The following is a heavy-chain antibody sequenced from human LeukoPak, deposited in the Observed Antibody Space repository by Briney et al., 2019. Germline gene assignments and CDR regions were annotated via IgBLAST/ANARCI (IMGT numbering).Heavy chain of an antibody. CDR2: ISYDGSNK. CDR1: GFTFSSYT. Sequence: PGRSLRRSCAASGFTFSSYTMHCVRQAPGKGLEWVAGISYDGSNKYYAHSAKGRFTISRDTCKNTLYLQMNSLRAEETAVYFCASPSRASAHYFDYWGQGTLVTVSS. V-gene: IGHV3-30*04. J-gene: IGHJ4*02. CDR3: ASPSRASAHYFDY.